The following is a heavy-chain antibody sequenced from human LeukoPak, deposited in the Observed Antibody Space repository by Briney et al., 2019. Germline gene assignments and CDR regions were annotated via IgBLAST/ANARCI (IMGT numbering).Heavy chain of an antibody. V-gene: IGHV3-23*01. D-gene: IGHD6-6*01. J-gene: IGHJ4*02. CDR1: GFTFNTYW. Sequence: GGSLRLSCAAPGFTFNTYWMSWVRQAPGKGLEWVSAISGSGGSTYYADSVKGRFTISRDNSKNTLYLQMNSLRAEDTAVYYCAKVSIAARLTPDHWGQGTLVTVSS. CDR2: ISGSGGST. CDR3: AKVSIAARLTPDH.